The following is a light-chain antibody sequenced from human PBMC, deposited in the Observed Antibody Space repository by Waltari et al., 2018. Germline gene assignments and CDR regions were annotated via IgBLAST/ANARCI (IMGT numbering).Light chain of an antibody. J-gene: IGKJ1*01. CDR3: QQYYSTPPPWT. CDR1: QSLLYSSNNKNY. CDR2: WAS. Sequence: DIVMTQSPASLAVSLGERATINCKSSQSLLYSSNNKNYLAWYQQKPGQPPKLLIYWASTRESGVPDRFSGSGSGTDFTLTISSLQAEDVAVYYCQQYYSTPPPWTFGQGTKVEIK. V-gene: IGKV4-1*01.